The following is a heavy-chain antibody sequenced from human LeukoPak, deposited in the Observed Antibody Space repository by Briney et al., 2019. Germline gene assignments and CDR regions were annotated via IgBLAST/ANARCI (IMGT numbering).Heavy chain of an antibody. CDR1: GYTLTNYG. Sequence: ASVKVSCKASGYTLTNYGISWVRQAPGQGLEWMGWIGAYNGNTNYAQKLQGRVTMTTDTSTSTAYMELRSLRSDDTAVYYCARDGYCSGSSCYDHWFDPWGQGTLVTVSS. J-gene: IGHJ5*02. CDR2: IGAYNGNT. CDR3: ARDGYCSGSSCYDHWFDP. V-gene: IGHV1-18*01. D-gene: IGHD2-15*01.